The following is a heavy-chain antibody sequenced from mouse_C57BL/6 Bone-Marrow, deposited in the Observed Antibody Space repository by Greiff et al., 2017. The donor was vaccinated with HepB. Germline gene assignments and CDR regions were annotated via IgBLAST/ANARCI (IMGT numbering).Heavy chain of an antibody. CDR3: ARYYDHRGFDY. CDR1: GYTFTSYW. CDR2: IHPNSGST. Sequence: QVQLQQPGAELVKPGASVKLSCKASGYTFTSYWMHWVKQRPGQGLEWIGMIHPNSGSTNYNEKFKSKATLTVDKSSSTAYMQFSSLTSEDSAIYYCARYYDHRGFDYWGQGTTLTVSS. V-gene: IGHV1-64*01. J-gene: IGHJ2*01. D-gene: IGHD2-4*01.